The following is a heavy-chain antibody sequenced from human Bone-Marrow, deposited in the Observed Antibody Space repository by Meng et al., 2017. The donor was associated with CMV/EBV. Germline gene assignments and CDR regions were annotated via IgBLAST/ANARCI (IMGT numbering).Heavy chain of an antibody. CDR2: IYYSGST. V-gene: IGHV4-39*01. J-gene: IGHJ2*01. Sequence: SETLSLTCTVSGGSISSGDYYWSWIRQPPGKGLEWIGSIYYSGSTYYNPSLKSRVTISVDTSKNQFSLKLSSVTAADTAVYYCARHPDSSTSYHNWYFDLWGRGTLVTVSS. CDR3: ARHPDSSTSYHNWYFDL. D-gene: IGHD2-2*01. CDR1: GGSISSGDYY.